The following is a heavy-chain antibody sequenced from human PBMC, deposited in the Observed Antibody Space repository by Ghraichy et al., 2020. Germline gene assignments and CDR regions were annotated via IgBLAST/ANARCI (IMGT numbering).Heavy chain of an antibody. J-gene: IGHJ4*02. CDR1: GGSFSGYY. D-gene: IGHD3-3*01. Sequence: GSLRLSCAVYGGSFSGYYWSWIRQPPGKGLEWIGEINHSGSTNYNPSLKSRVTISVDTSKNQFSLKLSSVTAADTAVYYCARSSYDFWSGYYNYYFDYWGQGTLVTVSS. CDR2: INHSGST. CDR3: ARSSYDFWSGYYNYYFDY. V-gene: IGHV4-34*01.